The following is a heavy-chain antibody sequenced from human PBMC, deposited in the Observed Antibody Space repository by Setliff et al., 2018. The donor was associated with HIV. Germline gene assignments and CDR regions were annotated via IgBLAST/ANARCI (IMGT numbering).Heavy chain of an antibody. Sequence: GGSLRLSCAAAGFTFSTSEMNWVRQAPGKGLEWISYISSTGAIIYYADSVKGRFTISRDNAKNSLYLQMNSLRAEDTAVYHCARVKPHLRRSGSYWIVDYWGQGTLVTVSS. D-gene: IGHD1-26*01. CDR1: GFTFSTSE. CDR2: ISSTGAII. J-gene: IGHJ4*02. CDR3: ARVKPHLRRSGSYWIVDY. V-gene: IGHV3-48*03.